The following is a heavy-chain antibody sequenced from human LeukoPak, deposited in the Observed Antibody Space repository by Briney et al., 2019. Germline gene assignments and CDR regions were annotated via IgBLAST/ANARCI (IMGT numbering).Heavy chain of an antibody. J-gene: IGHJ4*02. CDR2: IFPSGGEI. V-gene: IGHV3-23*01. CDR3: ATYRQVLLPFES. D-gene: IGHD2-8*02. Sequence: GGSLRLSCAASGFTFSTFAMIWVRQPPGKGLEWVSSIFPSGGEIHYADSMRGRFTISRDNSKSTLSLQMNSLRAEDTAIYYCATYRQVLLPFESWGQGTLVTVSS. CDR1: GFTFSTFA.